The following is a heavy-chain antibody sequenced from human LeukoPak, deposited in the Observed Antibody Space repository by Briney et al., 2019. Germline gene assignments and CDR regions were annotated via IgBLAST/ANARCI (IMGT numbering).Heavy chain of an antibody. CDR2: INYSGNR. V-gene: IGHV4-39*01. CDR1: GGFISGSHYY. CDR3: ARGYDY. Sequence: SETLSLTCTVSGGFISGSHYYWAWIRQPPGKGLEWIGMINYSGNRYYNPSLWSRATISVDTSTNQFSLNLNSVTAADTAVYYCARGYDYWGQGTLVTVSS. J-gene: IGHJ4*02. D-gene: IGHD3-22*01.